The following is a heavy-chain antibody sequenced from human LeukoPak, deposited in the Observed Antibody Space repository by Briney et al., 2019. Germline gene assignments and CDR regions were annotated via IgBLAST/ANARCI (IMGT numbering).Heavy chain of an antibody. Sequence: SETLPLTCTVSGGSIRITSYYWGWIRQSPGREPEWIGSIYFSGRTHYNSSLESRVTISVDTSNNQFSLRLTSVTAADTAVYYGARGGSYWDSWGQGTLVTVSS. CDR2: IYFSGRT. D-gene: IGHD3-10*01. CDR1: GGSIRITSYY. CDR3: ARGGSYWDS. V-gene: IGHV4-39*07. J-gene: IGHJ4*02.